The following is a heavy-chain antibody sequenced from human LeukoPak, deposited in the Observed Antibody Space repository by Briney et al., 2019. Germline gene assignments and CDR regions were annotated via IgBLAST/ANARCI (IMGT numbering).Heavy chain of an antibody. V-gene: IGHV4-59*01. CDR1: GGSISSYY. J-gene: IGHJ4*02. CDR2: IYYSGST. D-gene: IGHD4/OR15-4a*01. CDR3: ARATRLAYGGNAYYFDY. Sequence: SETLSLTCTVSGGSISSYYWSWIRQPPGKGLEWIGYIYYSGSTDYNPSLKSRVTISVDTSKNQFSLKLSSVTAADTAVYYCARATRLAYGGNAYYFDYWGQGTLVTVSS.